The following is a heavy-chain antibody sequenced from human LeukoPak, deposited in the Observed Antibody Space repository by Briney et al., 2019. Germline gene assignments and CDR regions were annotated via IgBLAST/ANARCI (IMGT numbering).Heavy chain of an antibody. V-gene: IGHV1-2*06. CDR3: ARGHPSSSWYFDY. Sequence: ASVKVSCKASGYTFTGYYMHWVRQAPGQGLDWMGRINPNSGGTNYAQKFQGRVTMTRDTSISTAYMELSRLRSDDTAVYYCARGHPSSSWYFDYWGQGTLVTVSS. J-gene: IGHJ4*02. CDR2: INPNSGGT. D-gene: IGHD6-13*01. CDR1: GYTFTGYY.